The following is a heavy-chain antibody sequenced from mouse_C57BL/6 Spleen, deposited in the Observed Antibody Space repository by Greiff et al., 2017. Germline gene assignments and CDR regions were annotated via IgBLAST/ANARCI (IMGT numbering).Heavy chain of an antibody. CDR1: GFNIKDDY. CDR3: TTRGLPFAY. V-gene: IGHV14-4*01. D-gene: IGHD2-10*01. Sequence: VQLKESGAELVRPGASVKLSCTASGFNIKDDYMHWVKQRPEQGLEWIGWIDPENGDTEYASKFQGKAPITADTSSNTAYLQLSSLTSEDTAVYYCTTRGLPFAYWGQGTLVTVSA. CDR2: IDPENGDT. J-gene: IGHJ3*01.